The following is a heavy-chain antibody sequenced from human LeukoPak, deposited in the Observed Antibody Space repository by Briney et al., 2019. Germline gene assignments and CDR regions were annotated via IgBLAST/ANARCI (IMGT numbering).Heavy chain of an antibody. CDR3: AREYSSGWSLYY. V-gene: IGHV3-74*01. J-gene: IGHJ4*02. D-gene: IGHD6-19*01. CDR2: INSDGSST. CDR1: GFTFSSYW. Sequence: GGSLRLSCAASGFTFSSYWMHWVRQAPGKGLVWVSRINSDGSSTSYADSVKGRFTISRDNAKNTLYLQTNSLRAEDTAVYYCAREYSSGWSLYYWGQGTLVTVSS.